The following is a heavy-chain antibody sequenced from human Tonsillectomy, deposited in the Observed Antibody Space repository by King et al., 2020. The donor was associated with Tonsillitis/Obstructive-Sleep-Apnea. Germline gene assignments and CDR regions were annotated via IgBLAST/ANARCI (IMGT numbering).Heavy chain of an antibody. CDR1: GFTFSRYW. Sequence: VQLVESGGDLVQPGGSLRLSCAVSGFTFSRYWMSWVRKAPGKGLEWVANIKQDGSEEYYVDSVKGRFTISRDNAKNSLYLQMNSLRAEDTAVYYCAREDHYYDSSAYPNRQAALDHRGQGTLVIVSS. CDR3: AREDHYYDSSAYPNRQAALDH. J-gene: IGHJ4*02. D-gene: IGHD3-22*01. V-gene: IGHV3-7*03. CDR2: IKQDGSEE.